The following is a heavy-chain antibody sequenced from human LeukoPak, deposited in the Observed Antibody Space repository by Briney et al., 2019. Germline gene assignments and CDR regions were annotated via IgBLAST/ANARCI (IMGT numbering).Heavy chain of an antibody. CDR2: ISAYNGNT. J-gene: IGHJ4*02. CDR3: ARAPYDILTGYGDDY. D-gene: IGHD3-9*01. V-gene: IGHV1-18*04. CDR1: GYTFTKDY. Sequence: ASVKVSCKASGYTFTKDYMHWVRQAPGQGLEWMGWISAYNGNTNYAQRLQGRVTMTTDTSTSTAYMELRSLTSDDAAVYYCARAPYDILTGYGDDYWGQGTLVTVSS.